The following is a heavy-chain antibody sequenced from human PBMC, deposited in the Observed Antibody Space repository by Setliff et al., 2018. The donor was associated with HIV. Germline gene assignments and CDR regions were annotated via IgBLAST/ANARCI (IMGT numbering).Heavy chain of an antibody. CDR1: GGSISSSTYY. CDR3: ARLRIGVAGEFEY. CDR2: IYTTGST. V-gene: IGHV4-61*05. J-gene: IGHJ4*02. D-gene: IGHD6-19*01. Sequence: SSETLSLTCSVSGGSISSSTYYWAWIRQPPGRGLEWIGYIYTTGSTNYNPSLKSRVTMSVDTSKNQFSLRLTSVTAADTAVYFCARLRIGVAGEFEYWGQGTLVTVSS.